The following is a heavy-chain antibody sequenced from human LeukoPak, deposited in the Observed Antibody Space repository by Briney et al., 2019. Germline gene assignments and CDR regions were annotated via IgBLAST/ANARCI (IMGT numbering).Heavy chain of an antibody. D-gene: IGHD3-22*01. CDR3: ARDRGGEDPYYYDSSAQFDY. V-gene: IGHV4-39*07. Sequence: SETLSLTCTVSGGSISSSSYYWGWIRQPPRKGLEWIGSIYYSGSTYYNPSLKSRVTISVDTSKNQFSLKLSSVTAADTAVYYCARDRGGEDPYYYDSSAQFDYWGQGTLVTVSS. CDR2: IYYSGST. J-gene: IGHJ4*02. CDR1: GGSISSSSYY.